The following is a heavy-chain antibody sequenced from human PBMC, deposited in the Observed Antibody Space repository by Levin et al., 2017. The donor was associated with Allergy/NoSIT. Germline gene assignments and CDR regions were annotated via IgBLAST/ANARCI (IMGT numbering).Heavy chain of an antibody. Sequence: GESLKISCAASGFTLSSHWMHWVRQAPGKGLVWVSRISGDGTRTSYADSVRGRFTISRDNAKSTLYLQINSLRVEDTAVYYCTRRAREVWFGDDCYFDHWGQGILVSVSS. V-gene: IGHV3-74*01. J-gene: IGHJ4*02. CDR2: ISGDGTRT. D-gene: IGHD3-10*01. CDR1: GFTLSSHW. CDR3: TRRAREVWFGDDCYFDH.